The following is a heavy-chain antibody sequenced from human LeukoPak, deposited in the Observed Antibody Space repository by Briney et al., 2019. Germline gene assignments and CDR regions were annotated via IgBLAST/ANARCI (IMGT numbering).Heavy chain of an antibody. CDR3: AKGLGYYDSSGYHHPGDAFDI. CDR2: ISGSGGST. CDR1: GFTFSSYA. Sequence: PGGSLRLSCAASGFTFSSYAMSWVRQAPGKGLEWVSAISGSGGSTCYADSVKGRFTISRDNSKNTLYLQMNSLRAEDTAVYYCAKGLGYYDSSGYHHPGDAFDIWGQGTMVTVSS. D-gene: IGHD3-22*01. J-gene: IGHJ3*02. V-gene: IGHV3-23*01.